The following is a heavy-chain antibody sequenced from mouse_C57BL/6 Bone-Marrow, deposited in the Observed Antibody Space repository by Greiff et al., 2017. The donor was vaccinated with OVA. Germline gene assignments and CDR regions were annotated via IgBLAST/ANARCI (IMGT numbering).Heavy chain of an antibody. Sequence: EVKLVESVAELVRPGASVKLSCTASGFNIKNTYMHWVKQRPEQGLEWIGRIDPANGNTKYAPKFQGKATITADTSSNTAYLQLSSLTSEDTAIYYCARRYYGIDWYFDVWGTGTTVTVSS. CDR3: ARRYYGIDWYFDV. J-gene: IGHJ1*03. CDR1: GFNIKNTY. CDR2: IDPANGNT. D-gene: IGHD1-1*01. V-gene: IGHV14-3*01.